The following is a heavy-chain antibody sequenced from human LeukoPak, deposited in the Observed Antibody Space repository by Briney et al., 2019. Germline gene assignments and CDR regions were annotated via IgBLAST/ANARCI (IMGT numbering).Heavy chain of an antibody. D-gene: IGHD5-12*01. CDR3: AKARIYSGYDYALFDY. CDR1: GFTFSSYA. V-gene: IGHV3-23*01. CDR2: ISGSGGST. J-gene: IGHJ4*02. Sequence: GASLRLSCAASGFTFSSYAMSWVRQAPGKGLEWVSAISGSGGSTYYADSVKGRFTISRDNSKNTLYLQMNSLRAEDTAVYYRAKARIYSGYDYALFDYWGQGTLVTVSS.